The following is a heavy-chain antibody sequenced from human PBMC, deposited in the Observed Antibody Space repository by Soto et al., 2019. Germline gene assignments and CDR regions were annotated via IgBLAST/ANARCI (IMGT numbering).Heavy chain of an antibody. CDR2: IIPILGIA. CDR1: GGTFSSYT. D-gene: IGHD3-3*01. V-gene: IGHV1-69*02. J-gene: IGHJ4*02. CDR3: ASDLAGPDYDFWSGERHY. Sequence: ASVKVSCKASGGTFSSYTISWVRQAPGQGLEWMGRIIPILGIANYAQKFQGRVTITADKSTSTAYMELSSLRSEDTAVYYCASDLAGPDYDFWSGERHYWGQGTLVTVSS.